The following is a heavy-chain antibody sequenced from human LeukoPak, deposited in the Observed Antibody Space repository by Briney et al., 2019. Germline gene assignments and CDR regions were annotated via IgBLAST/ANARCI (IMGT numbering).Heavy chain of an antibody. CDR1: GGTFSSYA. CDR3: ARKPIAVAGTEDY. D-gene: IGHD6-19*01. V-gene: IGHV1-69*04. CDR2: IIPILGIA. J-gene: IGHJ4*02. Sequence: SVKVSCKASGGTFSSYAISWVRQAPGQGLEWMGRIIPILGIANYAQKFQGRVTITADKSTSTAYMELSSLRSEDTAVYYCARKPIAVAGTEDYWGQGTLVTVSS.